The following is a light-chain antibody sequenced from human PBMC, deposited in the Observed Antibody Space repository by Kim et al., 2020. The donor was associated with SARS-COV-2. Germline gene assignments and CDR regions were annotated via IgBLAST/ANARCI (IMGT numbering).Light chain of an antibody. Sequence: APGKTARMTCEGTAIGHKSVRWYQQRPGQAPVLVIYYDTDRPSGISDRFSGSNSGDTTTLTISRVEAGDEADYFCQVWDSTSDQLVFGGGTQLTVL. CDR1: AIGHKS. V-gene: IGLV3-21*04. CDR3: QVWDSTSDQLV. CDR2: YDT. J-gene: IGLJ3*02.